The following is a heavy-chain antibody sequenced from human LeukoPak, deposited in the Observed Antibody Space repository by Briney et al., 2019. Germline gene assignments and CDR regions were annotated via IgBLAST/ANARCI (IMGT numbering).Heavy chain of an antibody. CDR3: ARDGSGYDYYYMDV. CDR2: ISGYNGNT. J-gene: IGHJ6*03. Sequence: ASVKVSCKASGYTFTSYGISWVRQAPGQGLEWMGWISGYNGNTNYAQNLQGRVTMTTDTSTSTAYMGLSSLRSEDTAVYYCARDGSGYDYYYMDVWGKGTTVTVSS. V-gene: IGHV1-18*01. CDR1: GYTFTSYG. D-gene: IGHD1-1*01.